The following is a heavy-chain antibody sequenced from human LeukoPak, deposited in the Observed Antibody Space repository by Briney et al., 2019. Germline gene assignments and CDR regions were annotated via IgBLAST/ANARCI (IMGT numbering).Heavy chain of an antibody. CDR3: ARENGYKYDY. CDR1: GGSISSYY. J-gene: IGHJ4*02. V-gene: IGHV4-59*01. CDR2: IYHSGST. D-gene: IGHD5-24*01. Sequence: SETLSLTCTVSGGSISSYYWSWIRQPPGTGLEWIGSIYHSGSTNYNPSLKSRVTISVDTSKNQFSLKLRSVTAADTAVYYCARENGYKYDYWGQGTLVTVSS.